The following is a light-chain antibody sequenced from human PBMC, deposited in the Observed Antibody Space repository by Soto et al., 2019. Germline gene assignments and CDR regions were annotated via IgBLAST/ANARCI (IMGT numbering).Light chain of an antibody. CDR1: QSVSSY. CDR2: DTS. Sequence: VLTQSPATLSLSPGERATLSCRASQSVSSYLAWYQQKPGQAPRLLIYDTSNRATGVPARFSGSGSGTDFTLTISRLEPEDFAVYYCQKRSNWPPITFGQGTRLEIK. CDR3: QKRSNWPPIT. V-gene: IGKV3-11*01. J-gene: IGKJ5*01.